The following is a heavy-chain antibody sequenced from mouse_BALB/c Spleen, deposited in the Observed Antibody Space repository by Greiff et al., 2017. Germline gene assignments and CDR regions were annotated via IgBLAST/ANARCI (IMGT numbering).Heavy chain of an antibody. CDR2: IWAGGST. CDR3: ATYGSSRYYYAMDY. D-gene: IGHD1-1*01. V-gene: IGHV2-9*02. J-gene: IGHJ4*01. Sequence: VKLVESGPGLVAPSQSLSITCTVSGFSLTSYGVHWVRQPPGKGLEWLGVIWAGGSTNYNSALMSRLSISKDNSKSQVFLKMNSLQTDDTAMYYCATYGSSRYYYAMDYWGQGTSVTVSS. CDR1: GFSLTSYG.